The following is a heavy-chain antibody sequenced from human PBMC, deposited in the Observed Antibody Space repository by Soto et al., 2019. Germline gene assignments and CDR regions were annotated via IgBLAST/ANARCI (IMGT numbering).Heavy chain of an antibody. Sequence: SETLSLTCAVYGGSFTDYYWGWIRQPPGKGLEWIGSIYSSGSTYYNPSLKSRVTISVDTSKNQFSLKLSSVTAADTAVYYCATQEVGGSYVYTFDPWGQGTLVTVSS. CDR1: GGSFTDYY. CDR2: IYSSGST. J-gene: IGHJ5*02. CDR3: ATQEVGGSYVYTFDP. D-gene: IGHD1-26*01. V-gene: IGHV4-59*05.